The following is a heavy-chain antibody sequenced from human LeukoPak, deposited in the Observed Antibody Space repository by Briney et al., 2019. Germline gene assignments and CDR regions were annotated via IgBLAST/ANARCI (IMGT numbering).Heavy chain of an antibody. J-gene: IGHJ6*02. CDR2: INPNSGGT. Sequence: ASVKVSCKASGYTFTGYYMHWVRQAPGQGLEWMGWINPNSGGTNYAQKFQGWVTMTRDTSVSTAYMELGRLRSDDTAVYYCARDKAYYYDSSGYYWKYYYYGMDVWGQGTTVTVSS. V-gene: IGHV1-2*04. CDR1: GYTFTGYY. CDR3: ARDKAYYYDSSGYYWKYYYYGMDV. D-gene: IGHD3-22*01.